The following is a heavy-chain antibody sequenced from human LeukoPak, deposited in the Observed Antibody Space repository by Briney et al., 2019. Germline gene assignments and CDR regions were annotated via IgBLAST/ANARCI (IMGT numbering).Heavy chain of an antibody. CDR2: IYYSGST. CDR3: ARAQQLVLDGWSDAFDI. Sequence: SETQSLTCTVSGGSISSGDYYWSWIRQPPGKGLEWIGYIYYSGSTYYNPSLKSRVTISVDTSKNQFSLKLSSVTAADTAVYYCARAQQLVLDGWSDAFDIWGQGTMVTVSS. V-gene: IGHV4-30-4*08. CDR1: GGSISSGDYY. J-gene: IGHJ3*02. D-gene: IGHD6-13*01.